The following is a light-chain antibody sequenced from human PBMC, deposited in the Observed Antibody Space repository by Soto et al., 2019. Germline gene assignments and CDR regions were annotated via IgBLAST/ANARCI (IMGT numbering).Light chain of an antibody. CDR1: QSISSW. V-gene: IGKV1-5*03. J-gene: IGKJ4*01. CDR2: QAS. CDR3: QRYNNWPLT. Sequence: DIQMTQSPSTLSASVGDRVTITCRASQSISSWLAWYQQKPGKAPKLLISQASSLESGVPSRFSGSGSETEFTLTISGLQPDDFASYYCQRYNNWPLTFGGGTKVESK.